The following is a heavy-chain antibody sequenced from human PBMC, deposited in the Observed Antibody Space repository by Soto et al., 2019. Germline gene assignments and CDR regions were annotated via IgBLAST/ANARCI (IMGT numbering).Heavy chain of an antibody. CDR1: GFTFSIYG. D-gene: IGHD4-4*01. V-gene: IGHV3-30*18. CDR3: AKSDSNYGYNWFDP. CDR2: ISYDGNNK. J-gene: IGHJ5*02. Sequence: LRLSCAASGFTFSIYGMHWVRQAPGKGLEWVAVISYDGNNKFYADSVKGRFTISRDNSKNTLYLQMNSLRAEDTAVYYCAKSDSNYGYNWFDPWGKGTLVTVSS.